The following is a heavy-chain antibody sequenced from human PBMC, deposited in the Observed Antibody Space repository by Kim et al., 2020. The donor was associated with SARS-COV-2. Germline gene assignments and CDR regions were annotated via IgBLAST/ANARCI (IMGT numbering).Heavy chain of an antibody. Sequence: GGSLRLSCGASGFTFSDSAMHWVRRASGKGLEWVGRIRSKVNGYETAYSASVRGRFTINRDDSRNTAYLQLNSLKTEDTAVSYCTRVHGSTLAFWVAF. CDR3: TRVHGSTLAFWVAF. J-gene: IGHJ3*01. D-gene: IGHD2-2*03. CDR1: GFTFSDSA. V-gene: IGHV3-73*01. CDR2: IRSKVNGYET.